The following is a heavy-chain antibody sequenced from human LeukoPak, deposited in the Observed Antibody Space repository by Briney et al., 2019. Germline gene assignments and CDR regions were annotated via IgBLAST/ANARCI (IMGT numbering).Heavy chain of an antibody. CDR2: IFHSGST. V-gene: IGHV4-59*08. Sequence: SETLSLTRAVSGGSISGYYWSWVRQPPGKGLEWIGCIFHSGSTNYNPSLKSRVTISVDTSKNQFSLNLSSLTAADTAVYYCARYYYDSSGYRIDYWGQGTLVTVSS. CDR1: GGSISGYY. J-gene: IGHJ4*02. CDR3: ARYYYDSSGYRIDY. D-gene: IGHD3-22*01.